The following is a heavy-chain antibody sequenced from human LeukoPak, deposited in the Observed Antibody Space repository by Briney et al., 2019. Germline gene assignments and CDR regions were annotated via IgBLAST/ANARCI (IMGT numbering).Heavy chain of an antibody. CDR1: GGSFSGYY. J-gene: IGHJ4*02. CDR3: ARRPVAGLYYFDY. Sequence: PSETLSLTCAVYGGSFSGYYWSWIRQPPGKGLEWIGEINHSGSTNYSPSLKSRVTISVDTSKNQFSLKLSSVTAADTAVYYCARRPVAGLYYFDYWGQGTLVTVSS. CDR2: INHSGST. V-gene: IGHV4-34*01. D-gene: IGHD6-19*01.